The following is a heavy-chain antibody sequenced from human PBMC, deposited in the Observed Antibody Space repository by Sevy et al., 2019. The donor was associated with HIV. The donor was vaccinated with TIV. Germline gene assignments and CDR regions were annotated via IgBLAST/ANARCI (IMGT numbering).Heavy chain of an antibody. CDR3: ARAKMCGSFDI. V-gene: IGHV3-48*01. CDR2: ITTIGGTI. D-gene: IGHD5-12*01. Sequence: GGSLRLSCAASGFTFSSYDMNWVRQAPGKGLEWVSFITTIGGTIYYADSVRGRFTVSRDSAENSLYLQMSRLAVEDTAVYYCARAKMCGSFDIWGQGTMVTVSS. CDR1: GFTFSSYD. J-gene: IGHJ3*02.